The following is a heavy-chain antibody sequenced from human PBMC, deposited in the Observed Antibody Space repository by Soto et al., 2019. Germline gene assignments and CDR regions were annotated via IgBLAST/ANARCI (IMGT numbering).Heavy chain of an antibody. Sequence: GGSLRLSCAAFGLTLSTSSMTWVRQAPGRGLEWISYIRRHTSVTAYADSVKGRFTISRDSAKNTLYLQMNSLRAEDTAVYYCAKGTNFRFIEAYYYYYMDVWGKGTTVTVSS. D-gene: IGHD5-12*01. V-gene: IGHV3-48*01. CDR3: AKGTNFRFIEAYYYYYMDV. CDR2: IRRHTSVT. J-gene: IGHJ6*03. CDR1: GLTLSTSS.